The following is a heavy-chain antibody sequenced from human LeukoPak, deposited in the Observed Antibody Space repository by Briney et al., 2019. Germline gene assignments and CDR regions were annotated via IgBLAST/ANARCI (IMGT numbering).Heavy chain of an antibody. Sequence: SETLSLTCTVSGGSISSYYWRWIRQPPGKGLEWIGYIYYSGSTNYNPSLKSRVTISVDTSKNQFSLKLKSVTAADTAVYYCARGEYYYGSGSYRYDYWGQGTLVTVSS. CDR1: GGSISSYY. CDR2: IYYSGST. J-gene: IGHJ4*02. V-gene: IGHV4-59*12. D-gene: IGHD3-10*01. CDR3: ARGEYYYGSGSYRYDY.